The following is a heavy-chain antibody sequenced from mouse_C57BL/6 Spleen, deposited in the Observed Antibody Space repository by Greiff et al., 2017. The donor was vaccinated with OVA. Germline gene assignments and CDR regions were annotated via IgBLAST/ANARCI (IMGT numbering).Heavy chain of an antibody. J-gene: IGHJ2*01. Sequence: QVHVKQPGTELVKPGASVKLSCKASGYTFTSYWMHWVKQRPGQGLEWIGNINPSNGGTNYNEKFKSKATLTVDKSSSTAYMQLSSLTSEDSAVYYCARSGGGSSPDYWGQGTTLTVSS. V-gene: IGHV1-53*01. D-gene: IGHD1-1*01. CDR1: GYTFTSYW. CDR3: ARSGGGSSPDY. CDR2: INPSNGGT.